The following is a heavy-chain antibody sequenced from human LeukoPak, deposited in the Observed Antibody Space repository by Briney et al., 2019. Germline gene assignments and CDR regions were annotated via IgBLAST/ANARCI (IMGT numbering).Heavy chain of an antibody. V-gene: IGHV4-38-2*01. D-gene: IGHD2-2*01. J-gene: IGHJ4*02. CDR3: ARQQYQLLFGGY. Sequence: SETLSLTCAVSGYSISSGYYWGWIRQPPGKGLEWIGNIYHSGSTYYNPSLKSRVTISVDTSKNQFSLKLSSVTAADTAVYYCARQQYQLLFGGYWGQGTLVTVSS. CDR1: GYSISSGYY. CDR2: IYHSGST.